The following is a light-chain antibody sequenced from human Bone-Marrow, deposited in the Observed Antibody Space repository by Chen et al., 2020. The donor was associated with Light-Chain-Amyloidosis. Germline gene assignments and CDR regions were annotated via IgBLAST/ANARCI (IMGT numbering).Light chain of an antibody. J-gene: IGLJ1*01. CDR3: SSYTSTNTLV. Sequence: SALTQPASVSGSPGQSITISCTGTSSDVGGDNHVSWYQQHPDKAPKLMIYDVTNRPSWVPDRFSGSKSDNTASLTISGLQTEDEADYFCSSYTSTNTLVFGSGTRVTVL. V-gene: IGLV2-14*01. CDR2: DVT. CDR1: SSDVGGDNH.